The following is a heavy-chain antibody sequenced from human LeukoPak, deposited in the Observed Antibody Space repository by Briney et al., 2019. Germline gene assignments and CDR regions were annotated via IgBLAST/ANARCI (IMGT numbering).Heavy chain of an antibody. V-gene: IGHV1-8*01. CDR2: MNPNSGNT. D-gene: IGHD3-10*01. Sequence: ASVKVSCKASGYTFTSYDINWVRQATGQGLEWMGWMNPNSGNTGYAQKFQGRVTMTRNTSISTAYMELSSLRSEDTAVYYCARDFVMVRGVIINYYGMDVWGQGTTVTVSS. CDR3: ARDFVMVRGVIINYYGMDV. J-gene: IGHJ6*02. CDR1: GYTFTSYD.